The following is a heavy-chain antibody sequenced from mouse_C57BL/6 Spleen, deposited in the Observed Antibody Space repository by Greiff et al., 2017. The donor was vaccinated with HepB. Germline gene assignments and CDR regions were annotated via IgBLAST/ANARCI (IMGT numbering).Heavy chain of an antibody. V-gene: IGHV1-22*01. D-gene: IGHD2-2*01. Sequence: EVQLQQSGPELVKPGASVKMSCKASGYTFTDYNMLWVKQSHGKSLEWIGYINPNNGGTSYNQKFKGKATLTVNKSSSTAYMELRSLTSEDSAVDYCATPYGYDDWYFDVWGTGTTVTVSS. CDR2: INPNNGGT. CDR1: GYTFTDYN. J-gene: IGHJ1*03. CDR3: ATPYGYDDWYFDV.